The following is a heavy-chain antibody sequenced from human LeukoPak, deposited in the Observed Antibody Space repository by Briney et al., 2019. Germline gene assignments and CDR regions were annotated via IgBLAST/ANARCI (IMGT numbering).Heavy chain of an antibody. CDR1: GYIFTNYG. J-gene: IGHJ4*02. Sequence: GASVKVSCKASGYIFTNYGISWVRQAPGQGLEWMGWISAYSGNTQYSQKFQDRFTMTTDTSTSAAYMELRSLRSDDTAVYYCARDAPSIAVAGGPDHWGQGTLVTVSS. CDR2: ISAYSGNT. D-gene: IGHD6-19*01. V-gene: IGHV1-18*01. CDR3: ARDAPSIAVAGGPDH.